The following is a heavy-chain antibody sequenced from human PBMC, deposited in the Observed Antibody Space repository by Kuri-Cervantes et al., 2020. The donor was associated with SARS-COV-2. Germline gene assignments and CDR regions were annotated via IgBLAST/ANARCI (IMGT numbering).Heavy chain of an antibody. Sequence: SETLSLTCTVSGGSISSYYWSWIRQPPGKGLEWIGYIYYSGSTNYNPSLKSRVTISVDTSKNQFSLKLSSVTAADTAVYYCARDRPGRYYDSSGYAPWPRYFDLWGRGTLVTVSS. CDR1: GGSISSYY. J-gene: IGHJ2*01. CDR3: ARDRPGRYYDSSGYAPWPRYFDL. D-gene: IGHD3-22*01. V-gene: IGHV4-59*01. CDR2: IYYSGST.